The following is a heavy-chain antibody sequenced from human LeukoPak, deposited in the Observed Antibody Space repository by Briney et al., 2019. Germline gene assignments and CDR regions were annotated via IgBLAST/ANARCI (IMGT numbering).Heavy chain of an antibody. Sequence: GGSLRLSCAASGFTFITYSLNWVRQAPGEGLEWVLYISSSSTYIYYAGSVKGRFTISRHNAKNSLYLQMNSLRGEDTAVYYCARDVYDSSGYYAIDYWGQGTLVTVSS. V-gene: IGHV3-21*01. J-gene: IGHJ4*02. CDR2: ISSSSTYI. CDR3: ARDVYDSSGYYAIDY. D-gene: IGHD3-22*01. CDR1: GFTFITYS.